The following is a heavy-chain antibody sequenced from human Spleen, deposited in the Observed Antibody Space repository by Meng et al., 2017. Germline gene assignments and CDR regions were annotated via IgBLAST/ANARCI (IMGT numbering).Heavy chain of an antibody. Sequence: EVQLVESGGGLVQPGGSRILSCAASGFTFSSYAMSWVRQAPGKGLEWVSAISGSGDSTYYADSVKGRFTISRDNSRNTVYLQMNSLTAEDTALYYCAKGRFRDYFDNWGQGTLVTVSS. CDR2: ISGSGDST. J-gene: IGHJ4*02. V-gene: IGHV3-23*04. D-gene: IGHD3-3*01. CDR1: GFTFSSYA. CDR3: AKGRFRDYFDN.